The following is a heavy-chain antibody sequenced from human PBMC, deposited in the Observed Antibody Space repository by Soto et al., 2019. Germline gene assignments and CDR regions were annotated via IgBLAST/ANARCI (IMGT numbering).Heavy chain of an antibody. CDR3: VRVDSSDYYWRRGFDP. CDR1: GYTFTDYC. Sequence: SVEATCKASGYTFTDYCMWWARQEPGQGLEWMGWISPYNGNTNYAQKLQGRVTMTTDTSASTAYVELRSLRSDDTAVYYFVRVDSSDYYWRRGFDPWVKGTLVTVSS. CDR2: ISPYNGNT. V-gene: IGHV1-18*01. J-gene: IGHJ5*02. D-gene: IGHD3-22*01.